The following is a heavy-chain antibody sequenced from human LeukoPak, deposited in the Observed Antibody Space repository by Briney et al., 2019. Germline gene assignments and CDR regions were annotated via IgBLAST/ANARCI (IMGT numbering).Heavy chain of an antibody. J-gene: IGHJ4*02. V-gene: IGHV3-23*01. CDR1: GFTFSKSL. D-gene: IGHD3-3*01. CDR2: ISSGGGTT. Sequence: PGGSLRLSCAASGFTFSKSLLAWVRQAPGKGLEWVSAISSGGGTTYYADSVKGRFTISRDNSKNTLYLQMNSLRAEDTAVYYCAKEIPTYYDFWSGYGPYFDYWGQGTLVTVSS. CDR3: AKEIPTYYDFWSGYGPYFDY.